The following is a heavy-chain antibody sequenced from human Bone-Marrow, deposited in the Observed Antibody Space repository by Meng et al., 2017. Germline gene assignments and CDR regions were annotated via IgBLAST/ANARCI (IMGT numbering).Heavy chain of an antibody. CDR3: SGHVDY. Sequence: VRLVGSWGGLVKPGGSLRLSCAASGFTFSNAWMSWVRQAPGKGLEWVGRMKSNVDGGTVDYAAAVKGRFFISRDDSENTFYLQMNSLKTEDTAVYYCSGHVDYWGHGTLVTVSS. CDR1: GFTFSNAW. V-gene: IGHV3-15*01. CDR2: MKSNVDGGTV. J-gene: IGHJ4*01.